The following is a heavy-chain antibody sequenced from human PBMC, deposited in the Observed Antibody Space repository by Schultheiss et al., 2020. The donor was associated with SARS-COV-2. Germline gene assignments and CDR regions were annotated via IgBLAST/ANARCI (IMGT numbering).Heavy chain of an antibody. V-gene: IGHV3-33*01. Sequence: GGSLRLSCAASGFTFSSYGMHWVRQAPGKGLEWVAVIWYDGSNKYYADSVKGRFTISRDNSKNTLYLQMNSLRAEDTAVYYCAILTGSDREYYFDYWGQGTLVTVSS. CDR1: GFTFSSYG. CDR2: IWYDGSNK. CDR3: AILTGSDREYYFDY. D-gene: IGHD1-26*01. J-gene: IGHJ4*02.